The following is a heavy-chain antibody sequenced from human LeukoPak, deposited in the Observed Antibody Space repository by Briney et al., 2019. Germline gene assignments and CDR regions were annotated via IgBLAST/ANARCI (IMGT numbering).Heavy chain of an antibody. Sequence: ASVKVSCKASGYTFTVYYMHWVRQAPGQGLEWMGWINPNRGGTNYAQKFQGRVTMTRDTSISTAYMELSRLRSDDTAVYYCARAIYEYLVDYWGQGTLVTVSS. V-gene: IGHV1-2*02. J-gene: IGHJ4*02. CDR2: INPNRGGT. CDR3: ARAIYEYLVDY. D-gene: IGHD3-16*01. CDR1: GYTFTVYY.